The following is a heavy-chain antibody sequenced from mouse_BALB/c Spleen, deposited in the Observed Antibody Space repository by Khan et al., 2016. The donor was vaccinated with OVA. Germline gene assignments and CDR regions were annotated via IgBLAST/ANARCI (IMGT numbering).Heavy chain of an antibody. CDR2: INPDSSTI. Sequence: EVKLLESGGGLVQPGGSLKLSCAASGFDFSRYWMSWVRQAPGKGLEWIGEINPDSSTINYTPSLRDKFIISRDNAKNTLYLQMSKVRSEDTALYYCARPYRYDGRAWFAYWGQGTLVTVSA. J-gene: IGHJ3*01. D-gene: IGHD2-14*01. V-gene: IGHV4-1*02. CDR1: GFDFSRYW. CDR3: ARPYRYDGRAWFAY.